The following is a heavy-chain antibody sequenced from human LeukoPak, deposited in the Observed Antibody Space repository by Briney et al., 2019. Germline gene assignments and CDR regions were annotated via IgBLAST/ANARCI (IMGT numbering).Heavy chain of an antibody. D-gene: IGHD5-18*01. V-gene: IGHV3-9*01. CDR3: AKDYFETYVDTAMVTAFDY. CDR2: ISWNSGSI. J-gene: IGHJ4*02. Sequence: GGSLRLSCAASGFTFDDYAMHWVRQAPGKGLEWVSGISWNSGSIGYADSVKGRFTISRDNAKNSLYLQMNILRAEDTALYYCAKDYFETYVDTAMVTAFDYWGQGTLVTVSS. CDR1: GFTFDDYA.